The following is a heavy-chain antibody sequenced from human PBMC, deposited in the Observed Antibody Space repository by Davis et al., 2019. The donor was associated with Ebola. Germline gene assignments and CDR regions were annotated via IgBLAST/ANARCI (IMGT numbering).Heavy chain of an antibody. CDR3: ARSSYSSSSLLDS. D-gene: IGHD6-6*01. CDR2: IYYSGST. CDR1: GASITSYY. J-gene: IGHJ4*02. V-gene: IGHV4-59*08. Sequence: SETLSLPCIVSGASITSYYWGWLRQPPGKGLEWIGYIYYSGSTNYNPSLKSRITISIDTSKTQFSLKLSSVTAADTAMYYCARSSYSSSSLLDSWGQGTLVTVSS.